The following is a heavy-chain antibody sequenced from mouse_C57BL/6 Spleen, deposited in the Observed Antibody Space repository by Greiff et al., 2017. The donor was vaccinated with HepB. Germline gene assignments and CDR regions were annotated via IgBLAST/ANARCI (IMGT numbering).Heavy chain of an antibody. V-gene: IGHV1-64*01. Sequence: QVQLQQSGAELVKPGASVKLSCKASGYTFTSYWMHWVKQRPGQGLEWIGMIHPNSGSTNYNEKFKSKATLTVDKPSSTAYMQLSSLTSEDSAVYYCARTGTFYWYFDVWGTGTTVTVSS. CDR3: ARTGTFYWYFDV. J-gene: IGHJ1*03. CDR1: GYTFTSYW. D-gene: IGHD4-1*01. CDR2: IHPNSGST.